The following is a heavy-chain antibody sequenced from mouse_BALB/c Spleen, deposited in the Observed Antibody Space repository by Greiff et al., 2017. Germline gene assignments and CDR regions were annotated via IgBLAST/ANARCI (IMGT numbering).Heavy chain of an antibody. CDR3: VRGHFYYAMDY. J-gene: IGHJ4*01. V-gene: IGHV10S3*01. Sequence: EVQLVETGGGLVQPKGSLKLSCAASGFTFNTNAMNWVRQAPGKGLEWVARIRSKSNNYATYYADSVKDRFTISRDDSQSMLYLQMNNLKTEDTAMYYCVRGHFYYAMDYWGQGTSVTVSS. D-gene: IGHD1-2*01. CDR1: GFTFNTNA. CDR2: IRSKSNNYAT.